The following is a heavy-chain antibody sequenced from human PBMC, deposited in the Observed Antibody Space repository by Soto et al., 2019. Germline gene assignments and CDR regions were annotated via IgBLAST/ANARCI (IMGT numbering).Heavy chain of an antibody. Sequence: GGSLRLSCAASGFTVSSNYMSWVRQAPGKGLEWVSVIYSGGSTYYADSVKGRLTISRDNSKNTLYLQMNSLRAEDTAVYYCARDTSAHCGGDCYQPDYYYYYMDVWGKGTTVTVSS. V-gene: IGHV3-66*01. CDR3: ARDTSAHCGGDCYQPDYYYYYMDV. CDR1: GFTVSSNY. D-gene: IGHD2-21*01. J-gene: IGHJ6*03. CDR2: IYSGGST.